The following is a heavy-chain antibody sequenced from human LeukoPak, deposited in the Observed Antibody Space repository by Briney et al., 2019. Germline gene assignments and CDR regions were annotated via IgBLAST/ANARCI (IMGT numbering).Heavy chain of an antibody. V-gene: IGHV3-48*01. D-gene: IGHD2-15*01. CDR3: ARGDCNGGSCYLSLTTIDY. CDR2: ISSSGSAI. CDR1: GFTFSSYS. Sequence: PGGSLRLSCAASGFTFSSYSMNWVRQAPGKGLEWVSYISSSGSAIYYADSVKGRFTISRDNAENSLFLQMNSLRAEDTAVYYCARGDCNGGSCYLSLTTIDYWGQGTLVTVSS. J-gene: IGHJ4*02.